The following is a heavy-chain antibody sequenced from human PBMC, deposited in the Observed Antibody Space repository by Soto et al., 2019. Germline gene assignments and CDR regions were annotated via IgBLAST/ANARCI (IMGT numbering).Heavy chain of an antibody. CDR3: AREYTAWSGDYGVEL. CDR2: ISSRSDI. CDR1: GFTFSNFS. J-gene: IGHJ6*02. V-gene: IGHV3-21*01. D-gene: IGHD2-2*02. Sequence: GGSLRLSCVGSGFTFSNFSINWVRQAPGKGLEWVSSISSRSDIYYADSLKGRFTISRDNAKNSVSLQMNSLRAEDTAVYYCAREYTAWSGDYGVELWGQGTPVTVSS.